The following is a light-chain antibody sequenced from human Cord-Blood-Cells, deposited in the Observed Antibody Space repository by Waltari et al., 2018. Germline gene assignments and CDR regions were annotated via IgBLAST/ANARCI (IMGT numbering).Light chain of an antibody. CDR2: AAS. V-gene: IGKV1-39*01. CDR1: QSISSY. J-gene: IGKJ5*01. CDR3: QQSYSIPIT. Sequence: NKMTQSPPPLSASVGDRVPITCRASQSISSYLNWYQQKPGKAPKLLIYAASSLQSGVPSRFSGSGSGTDFTLTISSLQPEDFATYYCQQSYSIPITFGQGTRLEIK.